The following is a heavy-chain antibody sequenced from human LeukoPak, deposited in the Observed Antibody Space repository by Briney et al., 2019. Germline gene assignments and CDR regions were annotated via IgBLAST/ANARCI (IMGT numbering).Heavy chain of an antibody. Sequence: GGSLRLSCAASGFTFSSYSMNWVRQAPGKGLEWVSSISSSSSYIYYADSVKGRFTISRDNAKNSLYLQMNSLRAEDTAVYYCAKGEDIVVAPDPYYFDYWGQGTLVTVSS. D-gene: IGHD2-2*01. V-gene: IGHV3-21*04. CDR3: AKGEDIVVAPDPYYFDY. CDR1: GFTFSSYS. CDR2: ISSSSSYI. J-gene: IGHJ4*02.